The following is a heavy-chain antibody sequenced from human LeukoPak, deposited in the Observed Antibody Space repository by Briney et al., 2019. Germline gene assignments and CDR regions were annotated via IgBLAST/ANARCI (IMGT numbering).Heavy chain of an antibody. V-gene: IGHV3-21*03. CDR2: ISRTSSYI. Sequence: GGSLRLSCAASGFTFSTYSINWVRQAPGKGLEWDSSISRTSSYIYYADSVKGRFTISRDNAKNSLYLQMNSLKTEDTAVYYCTTKVFREWVDCWGQGTLVTVSS. J-gene: IGHJ4*02. D-gene: IGHD3-10*01. CDR1: GFTFSTYS. CDR3: TTKVFREWVDC.